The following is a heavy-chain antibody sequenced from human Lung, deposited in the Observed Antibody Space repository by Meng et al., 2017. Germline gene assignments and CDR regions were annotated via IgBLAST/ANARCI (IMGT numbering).Heavy chain of an antibody. CDR2: TYYRSKWYR. CDR1: GDSVSSDRVA. J-gene: IGHJ5*01. Sequence: VQLQQSSPGLLSPQKIPSLCGAITGDSVSSDRVACNWFKKSPSSGLEWLGRTYYRSKWYRDYATSVRSRITINADTAKNQFSLQLNSLTPEDTAVYYCTGVGHKNWFNSWGQGTLVTVSS. V-gene: IGHV6-1*01. D-gene: IGHD2-21*01. CDR3: TGVGHKNWFNS.